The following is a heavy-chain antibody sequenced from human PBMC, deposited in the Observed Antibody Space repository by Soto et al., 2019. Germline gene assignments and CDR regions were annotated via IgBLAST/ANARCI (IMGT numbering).Heavy chain of an antibody. V-gene: IGHV4-30-2*01. Sequence: QLQLQESGSGLVKPSQTLSLTCAVSGGSISSGGYSWSWIRQPPGKGLEWIGYIYHSGSTYYNPSRKSRVTISVDRSKNQFSRKLSSVTAADTAGYYCARAGGLGAVAADYWGQGTLVTVSS. J-gene: IGHJ4*02. D-gene: IGHD6-19*01. CDR1: GGSISSGGYS. CDR3: ARAGGLGAVAADY. CDR2: IYHSGST.